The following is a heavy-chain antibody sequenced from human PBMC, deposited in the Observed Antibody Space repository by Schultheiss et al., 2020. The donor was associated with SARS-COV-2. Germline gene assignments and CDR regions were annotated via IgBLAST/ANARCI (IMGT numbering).Heavy chain of an antibody. Sequence: ASVKVSCKASGYTFTSYGISWVRQAPGQGLEWMGWINPNSGGTNYAQKFQGRVTMTRDTSISTAYMELSRLRSDDTAVYYCASRYSSSSDFDYWGQGDLVTISS. CDR1: GYTFTSYG. CDR3: ASRYSSSSDFDY. V-gene: IGHV1-2*02. CDR2: INPNSGGT. D-gene: IGHD6-6*01. J-gene: IGHJ4*02.